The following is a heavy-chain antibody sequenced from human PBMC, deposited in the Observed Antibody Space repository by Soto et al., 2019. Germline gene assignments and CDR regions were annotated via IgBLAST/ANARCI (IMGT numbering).Heavy chain of an antibody. J-gene: IGHJ4*02. CDR1: GFTFSSYE. Sequence: GGSLRLSCAASGFTFSSYEMNWVRQAPGKGLEWVSYISSSGSTIYFADSVKGRFTISRDNAKNSLYLQMNSLRAEDTAVYYCARGCGGSCYSSLYWGQGTLVTVSS. V-gene: IGHV3-48*03. D-gene: IGHD2-15*01. CDR2: ISSSGSTI. CDR3: ARGCGGSCYSSLY.